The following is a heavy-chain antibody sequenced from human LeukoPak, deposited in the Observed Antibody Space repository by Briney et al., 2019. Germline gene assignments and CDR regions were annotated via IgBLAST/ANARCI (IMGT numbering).Heavy chain of an antibody. V-gene: IGHV3-23*01. CDR3: AKAGHFDWSRGFDY. D-gene: IGHD3-9*01. J-gene: IGHJ4*02. CDR1: GFTFSSYS. CDR2: ISGSGGST. Sequence: GGSLRLSCAASGFTFSSYSMTWVRQAPGKGLEWVSTISGSGGSTFYAESVKGRFTISRDNSKNTLYLQVNSLRAEDTAVYYCAKAGHFDWSRGFDYWGQGTLVTVSS.